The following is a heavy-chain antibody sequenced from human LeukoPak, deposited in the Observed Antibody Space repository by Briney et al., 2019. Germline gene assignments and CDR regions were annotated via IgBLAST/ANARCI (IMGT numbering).Heavy chain of an antibody. V-gene: IGHV3-30*18. CDR2: ISYDGSNK. Sequence: GRSLRLSCAASGFTFSSYGMHWVRQAPGKGLEWVAVISYDGSNKYYADSVKGRFTISRDNSKNTLYLQMNSLRAEDTAVYYCANSGDYAAGNYWGQGTLVTVSS. CDR3: ANSGDYAAGNY. D-gene: IGHD4-17*01. CDR1: GFTFSSYG. J-gene: IGHJ4*02.